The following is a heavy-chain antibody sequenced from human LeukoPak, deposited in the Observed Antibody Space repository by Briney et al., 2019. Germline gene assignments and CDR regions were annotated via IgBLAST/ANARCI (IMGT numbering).Heavy chain of an antibody. CDR2: IHSGGST. V-gene: IGHV3-53*01. J-gene: IGHJ6*02. CDR3: ATGKLGSYYYYGMDV. CDR1: GFTVSSNY. Sequence: TGGSLRLSCAASGFTVSSNYMSWVTQAPGKGLEWVSVIHSGGSTYYADSVKGRFTISRDNSKNTLYLQMNSLRAEDTAVYYCATGKLGSYYYYGMDVWGQRTTVTVSS. D-gene: IGHD7-27*01.